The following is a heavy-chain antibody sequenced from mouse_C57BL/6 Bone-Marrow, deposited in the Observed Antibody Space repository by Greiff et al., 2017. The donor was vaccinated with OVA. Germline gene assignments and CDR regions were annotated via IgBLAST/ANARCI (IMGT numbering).Heavy chain of an antibody. V-gene: IGHV1-26*01. CDR3: ARRDGYYDFDY. D-gene: IGHD2-3*01. CDR1: GYTFTDYY. J-gene: IGHJ2*01. CDR2: INPNNGGT. Sequence: EVQLQQSGPELVKPGASVKISCKASGYTFTDYYMNWVKQSHGKSLEWIGDINPNNGGTSYNQKFTGKATLTVDKSSSTAYMELRSLTSEDSAVYYCARRDGYYDFDYWGQGTTLTVSS.